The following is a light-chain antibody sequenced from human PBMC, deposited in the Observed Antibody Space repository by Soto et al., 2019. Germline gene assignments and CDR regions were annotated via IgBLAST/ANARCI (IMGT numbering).Light chain of an antibody. CDR1: QTISSG. Sequence: DIQMTHSPSTLSGSVGDRVTITCRASQTISSGLAWYQQKPGKAPKLLIYKASTLKSGVPSRFSGSGSGTEFTLTISSLQPDDFATYYCQHYNSYSEACGEGTKVELK. CDR2: KAS. CDR3: QHYNSYSEA. V-gene: IGKV1-5*03. J-gene: IGKJ1*01.